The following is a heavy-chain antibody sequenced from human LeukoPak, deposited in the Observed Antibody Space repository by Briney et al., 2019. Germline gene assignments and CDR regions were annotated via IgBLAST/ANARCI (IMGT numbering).Heavy chain of an antibody. CDR2: IYYSGST. CDR3: ARRSGTVGGNYFDY. J-gene: IGHJ4*02. V-gene: IGHV4-39*01. D-gene: IGHD6-19*01. Sequence: TSETLSLTCTVSGGSISSSSDYWGWIRQPPGKGLEWIGNIYYSGSTYFNPSLKSQVTISVDTSRNQFSLKVSSVTAADTAVYYCARRSGTVGGNYFDYWGQGILVTVFS. CDR1: GGSISSSSDY.